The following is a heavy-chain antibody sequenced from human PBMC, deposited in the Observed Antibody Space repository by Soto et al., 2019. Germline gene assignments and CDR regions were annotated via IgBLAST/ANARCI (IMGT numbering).Heavy chain of an antibody. J-gene: IGHJ6*02. CDR2: INPGDSEI. V-gene: IGHV5-51*01. CDR3: ARNEQIYYAYYGMEV. CDR1: GFSFTTYW. Sequence: PGESLKISCKASGFSFTTYWIGWVRQRPGKGLEWMGIINPGDSEIRYSPSFQGQVTISADRSISTAYLQWSTLKASDTAMYYCARNEQIYYAYYGMEVWGQGTTVTSP.